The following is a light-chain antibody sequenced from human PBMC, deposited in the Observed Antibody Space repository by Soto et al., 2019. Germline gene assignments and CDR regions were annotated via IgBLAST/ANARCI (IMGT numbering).Light chain of an antibody. J-gene: IGKJ1*01. CDR2: AAS. CDR3: QQSYSTLWT. V-gene: IGKV1-39*01. Sequence: DIQITQSPTSLSSGVVDRVTIICRASQSISSYLNWYQQKPGKAPKLLMYAASTLQSGFPSRFGGSGSGTDFTLTISSLQPEDFATYYCQQSYSTLWTFGQGTKVDIK. CDR1: QSISSY.